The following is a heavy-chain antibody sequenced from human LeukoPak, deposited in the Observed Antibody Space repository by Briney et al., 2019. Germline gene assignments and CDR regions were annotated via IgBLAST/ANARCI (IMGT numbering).Heavy chain of an antibody. CDR2: INPRDGGT. V-gene: IGHV1-2*02. Sequence: ASVKVSCKGSGYTFTDYYLHWVRQAPGQGLEWVGYINPRDGGTSSPQNFRGRVTMTTDASSSTAYMELSRLTSDDTAIYYCAREGNGLLSKDLDYWGQGTLVTVSS. J-gene: IGHJ4*02. CDR3: AREGNGLLSKDLDY. CDR1: GYTFTDYY. D-gene: IGHD2-15*01.